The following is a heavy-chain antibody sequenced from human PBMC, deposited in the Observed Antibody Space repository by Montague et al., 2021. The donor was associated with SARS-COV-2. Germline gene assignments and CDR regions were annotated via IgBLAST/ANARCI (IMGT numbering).Heavy chain of an antibody. CDR2: IDPSDSYT. CDR1: GYSFTSYW. D-gene: IGHD2-2*02. V-gene: IGHV5-10-1*01. Sequence: QSGAEVKQPRESLRISCKGFGYSFTSYWISWVRQMPGKGLEWMGRIDPSDSYTNYSPSFQGHVTISADKSISTAYLQWSSLKASDTAMYYCARQGIVPAAILEWGWFDPWGQGTLVTVSS. J-gene: IGHJ5*02. CDR3: ARQGIVPAAILEWGWFDP.